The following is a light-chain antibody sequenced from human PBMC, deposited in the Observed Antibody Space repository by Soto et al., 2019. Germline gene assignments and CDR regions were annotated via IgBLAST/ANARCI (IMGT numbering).Light chain of an antibody. Sequence: QPVLTQPPSASGTPGQRVTISCSGSSSNIGSNTVNWYQQLPGTAPKLLIYNTNQRPSGVPDRFSGSKSGTSASLAISGLQSEDEAEYYCAAWDDSLSGWVFGGGTKVTVL. CDR1: SSNIGSNT. V-gene: IGLV1-44*01. CDR3: AAWDDSLSGWV. CDR2: NTN. J-gene: IGLJ3*02.